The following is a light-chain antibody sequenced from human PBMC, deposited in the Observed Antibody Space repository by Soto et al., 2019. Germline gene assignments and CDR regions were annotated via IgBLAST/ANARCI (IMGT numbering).Light chain of an antibody. J-gene: IGLJ3*02. Sequence: QSVLTQPASVSGSPGQSVTISFTATTSDIGHYNYVSWYQQHPGKAPKLVIYEVSNRPLGVSSRYSGSKSGNTASLTISGLQAEDEADYYCSSYRSTITVFGGGTKVTVL. CDR3: SSYRSTITV. V-gene: IGLV2-14*01. CDR1: TSDIGHYNY. CDR2: EVS.